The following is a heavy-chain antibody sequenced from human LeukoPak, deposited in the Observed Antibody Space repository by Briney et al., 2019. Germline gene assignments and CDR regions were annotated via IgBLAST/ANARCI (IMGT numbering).Heavy chain of an antibody. J-gene: IGHJ3*02. CDR3: ARDPESRAENDAFDI. D-gene: IGHD6-6*01. CDR2: IYSGGST. CDR1: GFTVSSNY. Sequence: GGSLRLSCAASGFTVSSNYMSWVRQAPGKGLEWVSVIYSGGSTYYADSVKGRFTISRDNAKNSLYLQMNSLRAEDTAVYYCARDPESRAENDAFDIWGQGTMVTVSS. V-gene: IGHV3-53*01.